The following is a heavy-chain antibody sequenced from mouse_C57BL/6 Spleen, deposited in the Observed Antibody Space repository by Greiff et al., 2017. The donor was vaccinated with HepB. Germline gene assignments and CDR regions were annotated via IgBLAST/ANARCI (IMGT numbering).Heavy chain of an antibody. J-gene: IGHJ4*01. V-gene: IGHV7-1*01. CDR2: SRNKANDYTT. CDR3: AGATVDAFDY. Sequence: EVKLMESGGGLVQSGRSLRLSCATSGFTFSDFYMEWVRQAPGKGLEWIAASRNKANDYTTEYSASVKGRFIVYRDTSQSILYLQMNALRAEDTAIYYGAGATVDAFDYWGQGTSVTVSS. CDR1: GFTFSDFY. D-gene: IGHD3-1*01.